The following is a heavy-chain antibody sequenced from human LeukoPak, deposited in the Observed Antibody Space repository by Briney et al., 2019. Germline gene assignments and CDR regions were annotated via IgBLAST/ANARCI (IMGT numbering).Heavy chain of an antibody. D-gene: IGHD6-6*01. CDR3: ARDRIDYFGAACRSAFDI. Sequence: GGSLRLSCAASGFTISSYWMSWVRQAPGKGLEWVANIKQDESEKYYVDSVKGRFTISRDNARNSLYLQMNSLRAEDTAVYYCARDRIDYFGAACRSAFDIWGQGTMVTVSS. CDR2: IKQDESEK. J-gene: IGHJ3*02. V-gene: IGHV3-7*01. CDR1: GFTISSYW.